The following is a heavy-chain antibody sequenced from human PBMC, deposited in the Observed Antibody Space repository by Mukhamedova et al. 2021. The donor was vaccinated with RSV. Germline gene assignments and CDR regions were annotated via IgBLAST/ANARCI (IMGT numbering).Heavy chain of an antibody. CDR3: ITRGQP. Sequence: GTTDYAAPVKGRFTISRDDSKNTLYLQMNSLKTEDTAVYYCITRGQPWRQGTLVTVSS. CDR2: GTT. J-gene: IGHJ5*02. V-gene: IGHV3-15*01.